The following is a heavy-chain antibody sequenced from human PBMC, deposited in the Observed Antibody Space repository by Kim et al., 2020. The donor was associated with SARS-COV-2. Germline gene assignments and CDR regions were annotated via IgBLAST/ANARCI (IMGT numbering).Heavy chain of an antibody. D-gene: IGHD2-21*01. Sequence: RRSSEYTAASGKGRFTTSRENAKNSLYLQMNSRRAEDTAVYYCAREGGDTTWGQGTLVTVSS. CDR2: RRSSE. V-gene: IGHV3-21*01. J-gene: IGHJ5*02. CDR3: AREGGDTT.